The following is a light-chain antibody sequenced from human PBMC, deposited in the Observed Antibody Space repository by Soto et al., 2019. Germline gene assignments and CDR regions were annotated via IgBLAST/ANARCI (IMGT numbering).Light chain of an antibody. CDR1: QSVSSN. V-gene: IGKV3-11*01. CDR2: GAS. Sequence: EIVRPQSPATLSVSPGERATLSCRASQSVSSNLAWYQQKPGQAPRLLIYGASTRATGIPARFSASGSGTDFILTISSLEPEDFAIYYCQQRSSWPPITFGQGTRLEIK. CDR3: QQRSSWPPIT. J-gene: IGKJ5*01.